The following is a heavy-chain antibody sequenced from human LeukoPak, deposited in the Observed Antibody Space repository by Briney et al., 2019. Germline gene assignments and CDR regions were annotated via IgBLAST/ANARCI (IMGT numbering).Heavy chain of an antibody. D-gene: IGHD3-3*01. Sequence: GGSLRLSCAASGFTFSSYWMSWVRQAPGKGLEWVANIKQDGSEKYYVDSVKGRFTISRDNAKNSLYLQMNSLRAEDTAVYYCARNYYDFWSGYYYYMDVWGKGTTVTVSS. V-gene: IGHV3-7*01. CDR3: ARNYYDFWSGYYYYMDV. CDR2: IKQDGSEK. J-gene: IGHJ6*03. CDR1: GFTFSSYW.